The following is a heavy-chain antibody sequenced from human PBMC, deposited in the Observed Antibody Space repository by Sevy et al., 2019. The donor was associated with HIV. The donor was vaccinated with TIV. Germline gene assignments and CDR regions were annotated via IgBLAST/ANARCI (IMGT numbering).Heavy chain of an antibody. CDR3: ARDSPYCDFWSGYYPNFDY. CDR1: GYTFTSYG. CDR2: ISAYNGNT. Sequence: ASVKVSCKASGYTFTSYGISWVRQAPGQGLEWMGWISAYNGNTNYAQKLQGRVTMTTDTSTRTACMELRSLRSDDTAVYYCARDSPYCDFWSGYYPNFDYWGQGTLVTVSS. D-gene: IGHD3-3*01. J-gene: IGHJ4*02. V-gene: IGHV1-18*04.